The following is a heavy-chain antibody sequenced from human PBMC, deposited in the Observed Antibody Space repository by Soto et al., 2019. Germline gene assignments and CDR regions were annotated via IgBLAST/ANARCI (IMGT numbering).Heavy chain of an antibody. Sequence: QVQLVESGGGVVQPGRSLRLSCAASGFTFSSYAMHWVRQAPGKGLEWVAVISYDGSNKYYADSVKGRFTISRDNSKNTLYLQMNSLRAEDTAAYYCAREPLAYCGGDCYYPAFDIWGQGTMVTVSS. J-gene: IGHJ3*02. V-gene: IGHV3-30-3*01. CDR3: AREPLAYCGGDCYYPAFDI. CDR2: ISYDGSNK. D-gene: IGHD2-21*02. CDR1: GFTFSSYA.